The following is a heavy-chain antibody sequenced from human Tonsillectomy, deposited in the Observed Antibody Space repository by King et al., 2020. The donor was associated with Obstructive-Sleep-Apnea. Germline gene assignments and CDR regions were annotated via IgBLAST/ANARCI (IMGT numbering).Heavy chain of an antibody. D-gene: IGHD3-22*01. CDR2: TNELGSDN. Sequence: VQLVESGGGLFQPGGSLRLSCAASGFNFGAYWMSWVRQGPGKGLEWVANTNELGSDNYYADSVKGRFTISRDNAKNELYLQLCSLRVEDTAVFYCARDDYDSSGYFVYWGQGAQVTVTS. V-gene: IGHV3-7*03. CDR3: ARDDYDSSGYFVY. CDR1: GFNFGAYW. J-gene: IGHJ4*02.